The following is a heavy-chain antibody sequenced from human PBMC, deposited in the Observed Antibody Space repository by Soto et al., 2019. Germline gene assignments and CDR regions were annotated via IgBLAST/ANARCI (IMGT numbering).Heavy chain of an antibody. D-gene: IGHD3-16*01. J-gene: IGHJ5*02. CDR1: GYSIGSGYY. Sequence: KTSETLSLTCAVSGYSIGSGYYWGWIRQPPGKGLEWIGSISHTGSTSYNPSLKGRVTMSVDKSKNQFSLKLSSVTAADMAVYYCARAVAPYLGTWFDPWGQGTLVTVSS. CDR3: ARAVAPYLGTWFDP. CDR2: ISHTGST. V-gene: IGHV4-38-2*01.